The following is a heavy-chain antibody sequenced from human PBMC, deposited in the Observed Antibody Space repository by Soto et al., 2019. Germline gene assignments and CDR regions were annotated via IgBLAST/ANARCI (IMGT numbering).Heavy chain of an antibody. J-gene: IGHJ6*02. CDR3: ARGGDRITIFGVVPPRISTTFGMDV. V-gene: IGHV3-33*01. Sequence: GGSLRLSCAASGFTFSSYGMHWVRQAPGKGLEWVAVIWYDGSNKYYADSVKGRFTISRDNSKNTLYLQMNSLRAEDTAVYYCARGGDRITIFGVVPPRISTTFGMDVWGQGTTVTVSS. CDR1: GFTFSSYG. CDR2: IWYDGSNK. D-gene: IGHD3-3*01.